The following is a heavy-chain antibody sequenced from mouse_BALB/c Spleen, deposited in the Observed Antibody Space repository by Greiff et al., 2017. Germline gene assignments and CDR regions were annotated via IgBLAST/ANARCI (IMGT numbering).Heavy chain of an antibody. Sequence: EVKLVESGGGLVKPGGSLKLSCAASGFAFSSYDMSWVRQTPEKRLEWVAYISSGGGSTYYPDTVKGRFTISRDNAKNTLYLQMSSLKSEDTAMYYCARRDEGYAMDYWGQGTSVTVSS. CDR1: GFAFSSYD. V-gene: IGHV5-12-1*01. CDR3: ARRDEGYAMDY. J-gene: IGHJ4*01. CDR2: ISSGGGST.